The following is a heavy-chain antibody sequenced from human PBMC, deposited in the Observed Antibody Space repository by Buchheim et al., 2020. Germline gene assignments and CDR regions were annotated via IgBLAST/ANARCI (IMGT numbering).Heavy chain of an antibody. CDR2: IYNSGST. J-gene: IGHJ4*02. D-gene: IGHD2/OR15-2a*01. CDR3: AREKWRVEYYESFDV. CDR1: GASISSGGYY. V-gene: IGHV4-31*03. Sequence: QVQLQESGPGLVKPSQTLSLTCSVSGASISSGGYYWIWIRQPPGKGLEYIGYIYNSGSTDYNPSLKSRVTISLDTSKNQLSLKLRSVTAADTAVYYCAREKWRVEYYESFDVWGQG.